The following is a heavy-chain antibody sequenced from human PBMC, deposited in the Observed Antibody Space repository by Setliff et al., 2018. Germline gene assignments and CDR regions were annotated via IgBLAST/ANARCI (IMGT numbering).Heavy chain of an antibody. V-gene: IGHV4-38-2*02. J-gene: IGHJ5*02. Sequence: SETLSLTCTVSGYSISSGYYWGWIRQPPGKGLEWIGCIYYSGSTYYNPSLKSRVTISVDTSKNQFSLKLSSVTAADTAVYYCARGKSVTASNWFDPWGQGTLVTVSS. CDR3: ARGKSVTASNWFDP. D-gene: IGHD5-18*01. CDR2: IYYSGST. CDR1: GYSISSGYY.